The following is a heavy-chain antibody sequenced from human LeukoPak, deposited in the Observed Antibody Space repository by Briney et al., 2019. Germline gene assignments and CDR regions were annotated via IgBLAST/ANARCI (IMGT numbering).Heavy chain of an antibody. CDR1: GFTVSTNY. D-gene: IGHD4-23*01. CDR2: IYSGGTT. J-gene: IGHJ4*02. CDR3: TRDRGYGGNSDIY. V-gene: IGHV3-53*01. Sequence: GGSLRLSCAASGFTVSTNYMSWVRQAPGKGLEWVSVIYSGGTTYYADSAKGRFTISRDNSKNTLYLQMNSLRAEDTAVYYCTRDRGYGGNSDIYWGQGTLVTVSS.